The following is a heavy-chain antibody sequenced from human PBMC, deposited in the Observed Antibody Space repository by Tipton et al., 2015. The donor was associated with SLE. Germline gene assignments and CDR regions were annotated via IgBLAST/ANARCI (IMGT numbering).Heavy chain of an antibody. Sequence: YAMHWVRQAPGKGLEYVSAISSNGASTYYADSLKGRFTISRDVSKNTLSLQMGSLRAEDMAVYFCAREAYSRSSGDYFDYWGQGTLVTVSS. V-gene: IGHV3-64*02. D-gene: IGHD6-6*01. J-gene: IGHJ4*02. CDR2: ISSNGAST. CDR3: AREAYSRSSGDYFDY. CDR1: YA.